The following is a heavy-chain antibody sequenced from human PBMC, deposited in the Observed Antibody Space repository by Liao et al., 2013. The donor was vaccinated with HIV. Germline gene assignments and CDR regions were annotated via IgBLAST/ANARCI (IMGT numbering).Heavy chain of an antibody. CDR1: GGSISRYY. CDR2: IYATGST. Sequence: QVQLQESGPGLVKPSETLSLTCSVSGGSISRYYWSWIRQPAGKGLEWIGRIYATGSTNYNPSLESRVTMSVDTSKNQFSLKLRLCRLADTAVYYCARGASGKLSSFDYWGQGTLVTVSS. D-gene: IGHD3-10*01. CDR3: ARGASGKLSSFDY. J-gene: IGHJ4*02. V-gene: IGHV4-4*07.